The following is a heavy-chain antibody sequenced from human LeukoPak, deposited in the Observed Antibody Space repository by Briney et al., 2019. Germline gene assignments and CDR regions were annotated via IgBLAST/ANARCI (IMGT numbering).Heavy chain of an antibody. V-gene: IGHV1-8*01. D-gene: IGHD1-1*01. CDR1: GYTFTSYG. Sequence: GASVKVSCKASGYTFTSYGINWVRQATGQGLEWMGWMNPNSGNTGYAQKFQGRVTMTRNTSISTAYMELSSLRSEDTAVYYCAMSLELDPPARFDPWGQGTLVTVSS. CDR2: MNPNSGNT. CDR3: AMSLELDPPARFDP. J-gene: IGHJ5*02.